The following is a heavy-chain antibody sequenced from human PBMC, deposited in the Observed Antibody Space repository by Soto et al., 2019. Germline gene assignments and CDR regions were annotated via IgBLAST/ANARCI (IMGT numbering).Heavy chain of an antibody. CDR2: IIPIFGTA. D-gene: IGHD6-19*01. Sequence: QVQLVQSGAEVRKPGSWLKVSCKAPGGTLSSYAISWVRQAPGQGLEWMGGIIPIFGTANYAQKFQGRVTITADESTSTAYMELSSLRSEDTAVYYCAREEGYSSGWPFDYWGQGTLVTVSS. J-gene: IGHJ4*02. V-gene: IGHV1-69*01. CDR3: AREEGYSSGWPFDY. CDR1: GGTLSSYA.